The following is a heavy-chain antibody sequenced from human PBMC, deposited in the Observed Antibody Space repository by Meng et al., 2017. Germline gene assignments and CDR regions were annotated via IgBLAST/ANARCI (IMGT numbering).Heavy chain of an antibody. CDR3: ARDRIGVYDAFDI. D-gene: IGHD6-19*01. CDR2: IIPIFGTA. J-gene: IGHJ3*02. Sequence: SVKVSCKASGGTFSSYAISWVRQAPGQGLEWMGGIIPIFGTANYAQKFQGRVTITTDESTSTAYMELSSLRSEDTAVYYCARDRIGVYDAFDIWGQGTLVTVSS. V-gene: IGHV1-69*05. CDR1: GGTFSSYA.